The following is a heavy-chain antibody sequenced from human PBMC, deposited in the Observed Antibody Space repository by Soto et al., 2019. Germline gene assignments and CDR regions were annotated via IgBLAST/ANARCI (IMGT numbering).Heavy chain of an antibody. D-gene: IGHD2-15*01. CDR3: ARLERVVVAATGYFDY. Sequence: QLQLQESGPGLVKPSETLSLTCTVSGGSISSSSYYWGWIRQPPGKGLEWIGSIYYSGSTYYNPSLKSRVTISVDTSKNQFSRKLSSVTAADTAVYYCARLERVVVAATGYFDYWGQGTLVTVSS. CDR2: IYYSGST. V-gene: IGHV4-39*01. J-gene: IGHJ4*02. CDR1: GGSISSSSYY.